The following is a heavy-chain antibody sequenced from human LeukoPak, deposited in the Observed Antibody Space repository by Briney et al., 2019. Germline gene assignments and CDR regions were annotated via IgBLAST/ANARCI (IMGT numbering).Heavy chain of an antibody. CDR3: GKTTVGYSSGRYPGWPVDY. V-gene: IGHV3-23*01. CDR2: IFGSGGSP. D-gene: IGHD2-15*01. J-gene: IGHJ4*02. Sequence: PGGSLRLSCAASGFTFNSYAMYWVRQAPGKGLEWISGIFGSGGSPHYADSVKGRFTISRDNSQEIVYLQLDSLRVEDTALYYCGKTTVGYSSGRYPGWPVDYWGQGALVTVPS. CDR1: GFTFNSYA.